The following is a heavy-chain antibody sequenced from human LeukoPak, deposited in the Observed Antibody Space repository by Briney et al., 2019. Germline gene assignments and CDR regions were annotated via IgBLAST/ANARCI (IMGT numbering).Heavy chain of an antibody. Sequence: SVKVSCKGSGGTFSSYAISWVRQAPGQGLEWMGGIIPIFGTANYAQKFQGRVTITTDESTSTAYMELSSLRSEDTAVYYCAREGSTTDAFDIWGQGTMVTVSS. CDR1: GGTFSSYA. D-gene: IGHD4-11*01. CDR2: IIPIFGTA. V-gene: IGHV1-69*05. CDR3: AREGSTTDAFDI. J-gene: IGHJ3*02.